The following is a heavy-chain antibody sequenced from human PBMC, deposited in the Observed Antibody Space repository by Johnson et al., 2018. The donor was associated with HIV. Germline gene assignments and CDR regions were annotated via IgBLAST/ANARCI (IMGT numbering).Heavy chain of an antibody. J-gene: IGHJ3*02. V-gene: IGHV3-30*02. CDR1: GFTFSSYG. CDR3: ARGLAADAFDI. CDR2: IRNDGSKK. D-gene: IGHD6-13*01. Sequence: QMLLVESGGGLVQPGGSLRLSCAASGFTFSSYGMHWVRQAPGNGLEWVAFIRNDGSKKYYADSVKGRFTISRDNSKNTLYLQMNSLRAEDTAVYYCARGLAADAFDIWGQGTMVTVSS.